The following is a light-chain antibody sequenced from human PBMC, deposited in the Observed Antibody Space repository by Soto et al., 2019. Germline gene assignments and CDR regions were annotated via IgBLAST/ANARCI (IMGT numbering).Light chain of an antibody. Sequence: DIQMTQAPSSLSASVGDRVTITCRASQSISRYLNWYQQKPGKAPKLLIYAASSLQSGVPSRFSGSGSGTDFPLTISSLQPEGVGSYFCQQRYSTPRTFGPGTKVDIK. CDR2: AAS. V-gene: IGKV1-39*01. CDR3: QQRYSTPRT. J-gene: IGKJ3*01. CDR1: QSISRY.